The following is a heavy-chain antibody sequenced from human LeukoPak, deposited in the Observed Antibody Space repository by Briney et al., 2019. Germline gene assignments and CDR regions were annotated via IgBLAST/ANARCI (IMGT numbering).Heavy chain of an antibody. CDR3: ARRRGDTVAGPDY. Sequence: GESLKISCQGSGYSFTNYWIFWVRQMPGQGLEYMGIIHPGDSNTKYSPSFEGQVIISVDKSISTAYLQWSSLKASDSAIYYCARRRGDTVAGPDYWGQGTLVTVSS. J-gene: IGHJ4*02. CDR2: IHPGDSNT. V-gene: IGHV5-51*01. D-gene: IGHD6-19*01. CDR1: GYSFTNYW.